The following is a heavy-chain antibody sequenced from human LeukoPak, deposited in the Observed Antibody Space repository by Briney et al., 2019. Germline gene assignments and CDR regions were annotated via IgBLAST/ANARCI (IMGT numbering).Heavy chain of an antibody. CDR2: ISSDGSNT. D-gene: IGHD4-17*01. CDR3: VSRNYGSSPFDY. Sequence: PGGSLRLSCAASGFTFSRYWMHWVRQAPGKGLAWVSRISSDGSNTNYADSVKGRFTISRDNAKNTLYLQMDSLTAEDTAVYYCVSRNYGSSPFDYWGQGTLVTDSS. V-gene: IGHV3-74*01. J-gene: IGHJ4*02. CDR1: GFTFSRYW.